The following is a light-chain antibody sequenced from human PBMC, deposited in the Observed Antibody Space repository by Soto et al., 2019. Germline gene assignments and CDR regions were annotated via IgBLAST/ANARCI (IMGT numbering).Light chain of an antibody. CDR2: WAS. J-gene: IGKJ1*01. Sequence: DIVMTQSPDSLAVSLGERATINCKSSQSVLYSSNNKNYLTWYQQKPGQPPKVLIYWASTRESGVPDRFSVSGSGTDFTLTISSLQAEDVAVYYCQQCYSTPRTFGQGTKVEIK. CDR3: QQCYSTPRT. CDR1: QSVLYSSNNKNY. V-gene: IGKV4-1*01.